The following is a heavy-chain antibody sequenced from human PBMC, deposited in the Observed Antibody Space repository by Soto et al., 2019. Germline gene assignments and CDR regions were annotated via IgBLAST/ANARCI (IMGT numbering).Heavy chain of an antibody. CDR1: GGTFSRNT. J-gene: IGHJ4*02. D-gene: IGHD3-22*01. CDR2: ITPMFNTP. V-gene: IGHV1-69*01. Sequence: QVQLVQSGADVKKPGSSVKVSCKASGGTFSRNTISWVRQAPGQGLEWMGGITPMFNTPNYAQKFQGRVAITADESNRTVSMEVSRLTFEDTAIYYCARQFDHDRSGHYYAYWGQGTPVTVSS. CDR3: ARQFDHDRSGHYYAY.